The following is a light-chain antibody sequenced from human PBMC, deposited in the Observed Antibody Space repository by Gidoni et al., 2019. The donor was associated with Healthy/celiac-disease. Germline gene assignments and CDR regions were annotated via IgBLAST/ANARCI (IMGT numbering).Light chain of an antibody. CDR2: GAS. V-gene: IGKV3-20*01. J-gene: IGKJ2*01. CDR3: QQYGSSPYT. CDR1: QSVSSSY. Sequence: DIVLTQSPGTLSLSPGERATLSCRASQSVSSSYLAWYPQKPGQAPRLLIYGASSRATGIPDRFSGSGSGTEFTLTISRLEPEDFAVYYCQQYGSSPYTFGQGTKLEIK.